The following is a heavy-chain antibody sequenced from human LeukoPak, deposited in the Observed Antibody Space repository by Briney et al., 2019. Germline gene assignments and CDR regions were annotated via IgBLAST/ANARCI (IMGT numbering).Heavy chain of an antibody. V-gene: IGHV3-30*03. CDR2: TSYEGNGT. J-gene: IGHJ4*02. Sequence: GTSLRLSCAASGFSVSKSVMYWLRQAPGMGLDWVAATSYEGNGTFYAGSVKGRFTMSRDNANNMVYLQMNSLRQEDTALYYCASEMEALLDHWGQGTLVTVSS. D-gene: IGHD3-3*01. CDR3: ASEMEALLDH. CDR1: GFSVSKSV.